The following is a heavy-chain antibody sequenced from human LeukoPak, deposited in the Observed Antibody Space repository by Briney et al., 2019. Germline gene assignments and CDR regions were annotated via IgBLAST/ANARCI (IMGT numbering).Heavy chain of an antibody. CDR1: GGTFSSYT. CDR3: ARGDSSGWYIQAFDI. J-gene: IGHJ3*02. Sequence: SVKVSCKASGGTFSSYTISWVRQAPGQGLEWMGRIIPILGIANYAQKFQGRVTVTADKSTSTAYMELSSLRSEDTAVYYCARGDSSGWYIQAFDIWGQGTMVTVSS. CDR2: IIPILGIA. V-gene: IGHV1-69*02. D-gene: IGHD6-19*01.